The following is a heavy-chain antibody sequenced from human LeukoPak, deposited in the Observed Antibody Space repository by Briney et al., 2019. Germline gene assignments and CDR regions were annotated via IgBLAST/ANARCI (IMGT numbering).Heavy chain of an antibody. CDR1: XXXXSSXX. CDR3: AKHFYGSGSYYWAFDI. Sequence: GGXLXXXXXAXXXXXSSXXMSWVXQAPGKGLEWVSAISGSGGSTYYADSVRGRFTIYRDNSKNTLYLQMNSLRAEDTAVYYCAKHFYGSGSYYWAFDIWGQGTMVTVSS. CDR2: ISGSGGST. V-gene: IGHV3-23*01. D-gene: IGHD3-10*01. J-gene: IGHJ3*02.